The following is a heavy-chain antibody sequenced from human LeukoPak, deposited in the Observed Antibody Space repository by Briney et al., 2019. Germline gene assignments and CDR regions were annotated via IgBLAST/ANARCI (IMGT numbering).Heavy chain of an antibody. CDR3: AKRVLGYCSSTSCCHRHSYFDY. CDR2: ISGSGGST. Sequence: PGGSLRLSCAASGFTFSSYAMSWVRQAPGKGLEWVSAISGSGGSTYYADSVKGRFTISRDNSKNTLYLQMNSLRAEDTAVYYCAKRVLGYCSSTSCCHRHSYFDYWGQGTLVTVSS. J-gene: IGHJ4*02. V-gene: IGHV3-23*01. D-gene: IGHD2-2*01. CDR1: GFTFSSYA.